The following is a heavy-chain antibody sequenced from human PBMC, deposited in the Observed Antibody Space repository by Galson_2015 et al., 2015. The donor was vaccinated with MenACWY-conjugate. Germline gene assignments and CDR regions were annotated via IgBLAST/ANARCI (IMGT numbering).Heavy chain of an antibody. Sequence: SLRLSCAASGFTFSTYWMHWVRQAPGKGLEWMAVISYDGSNESYADSVKGRFTISRDNSKNTLYLQMNSLRADDTAVYYCAKDWSVPYSTISYYFYMGVWGKGTTVTVSS. V-gene: IGHV3-30*18. D-gene: IGHD6-13*01. CDR3: AKDWSVPYSTISYYFYMGV. CDR2: ISYDGSNE. CDR1: GFTFSTYW. J-gene: IGHJ6*03.